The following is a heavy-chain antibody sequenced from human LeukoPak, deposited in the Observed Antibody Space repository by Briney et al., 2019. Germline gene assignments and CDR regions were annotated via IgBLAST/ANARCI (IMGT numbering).Heavy chain of an antibody. CDR3: AKPRLVASDYWFFDL. D-gene: IGHD5-12*01. V-gene: IGHV3-30*18. CDR1: GFTFTSYG. J-gene: IGHJ2*01. Sequence: GGSLRLSCAASGFTFTSYGMHWVRQAPGKGLEWVAVISFEALNKYYADSVKGRFTISRDNSNNTLYLQMNSLRVEDTAVYYCAKPRLVASDYWFFDLWGRGTPVTVSS. CDR2: ISFEALNK.